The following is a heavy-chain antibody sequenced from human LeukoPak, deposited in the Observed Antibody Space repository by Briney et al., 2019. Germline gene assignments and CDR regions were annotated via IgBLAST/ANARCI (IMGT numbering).Heavy chain of an antibody. Sequence: GGSLRLSCAASGFTFSSYPLHWVRQVPGKGLEWVAVISYDGSKKYYADSVKGRFTISRDNSKNTLYLQMNSVKPEDTAVYYCARDFGAGWEEPKYSFDYWGQGILVTVSS. J-gene: IGHJ4*02. CDR3: ARDFGAGWEEPKYSFDY. CDR2: ISYDGSKK. D-gene: IGHD3-10*01. V-gene: IGHV3-30-3*01. CDR1: GFTFSSYP.